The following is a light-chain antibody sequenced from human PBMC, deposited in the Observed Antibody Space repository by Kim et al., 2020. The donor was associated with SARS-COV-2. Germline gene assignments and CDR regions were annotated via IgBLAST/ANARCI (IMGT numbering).Light chain of an antibody. CDR1: SLRSYY. CDR2: GKN. V-gene: IGLV3-19*01. CDR3: YSRDVSGTHLV. J-gene: IGLJ3*02. Sequence: SELTQDPVVSVTLGQTVRITCQGDSLRSYYASWYQQKPGQAPVLVIYGKNNRPPGIPDRFSGSSSGNTASLTITGAQAEDEADFYCYSRDVSGTHLVFGGGTQLTVL.